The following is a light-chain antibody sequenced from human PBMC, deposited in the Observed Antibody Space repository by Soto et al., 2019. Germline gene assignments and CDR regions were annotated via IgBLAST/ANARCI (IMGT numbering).Light chain of an antibody. V-gene: IGLV2-23*02. CDR3: CSYAGTSTFRV. J-gene: IGLJ1*01. CDR1: TSDVGNYNL. CDR2: EAT. Sequence: QSVLTQPASVSGSPGQSITISCTGTTSDVGNYNLVSWYQHHPVQAPNLMLYEATKLPSGVSNRFSGSRSGNTASLTIFGLQAEDEADYYCCSYAGTSTFRVFGTGTKVTVL.